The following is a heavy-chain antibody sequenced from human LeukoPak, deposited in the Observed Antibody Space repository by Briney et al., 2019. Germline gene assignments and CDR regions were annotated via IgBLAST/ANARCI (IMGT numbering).Heavy chain of an antibody. Sequence: KPSETLSLTCAVYGGSFTGYSWNWIRQPPGKGLEWIGEIYHSGSTNYNPSLKNRVTISLDTSKKQFPLKLTSVAAADTAVYYCSMSRGYNFGQWGQGTLVTVSS. CDR1: GGSFTGYS. CDR2: IYHSGST. J-gene: IGHJ4*02. V-gene: IGHV4-34*01. CDR3: SMSRGYNFGQ. D-gene: IGHD5-18*01.